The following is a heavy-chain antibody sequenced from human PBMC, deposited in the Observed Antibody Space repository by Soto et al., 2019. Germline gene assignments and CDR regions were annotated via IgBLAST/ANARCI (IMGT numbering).Heavy chain of an antibody. D-gene: IGHD4-4*01. CDR2: IYSGGST. Sequence: EVQLVESGGGLIQPGGSLRLSCAASGFTVSSNYMGWVRQAPGKGLEWVSGIYSGGSTYYADCVKGRFTISRDNSKNTLYLQMNSLRAEDTAVYYCALATVTYFYYGMDVWGQGTTVTVSS. V-gene: IGHV3-53*01. CDR1: GFTVSSNY. CDR3: ALATVTYFYYGMDV. J-gene: IGHJ6*02.